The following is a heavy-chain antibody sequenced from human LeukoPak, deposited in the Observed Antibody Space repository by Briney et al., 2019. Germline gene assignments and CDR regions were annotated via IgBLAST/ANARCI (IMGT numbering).Heavy chain of an antibody. Sequence: SETLSPTCTVSGGSISSSTHDCGCIRQPPGKGLEWIGCIYYSGSTNYNPSRKSRVTISVDTSKNQFSLKLSSVTAADTAVYYCAREVSGGSVDYDNWGRGKQVIVSS. D-gene: IGHD2-15*01. CDR3: AREVSGGSVDYDN. J-gene: IGHJ4*02. CDR2: IYYSGST. CDR1: GGSISSSTHD. V-gene: IGHV4-39*07.